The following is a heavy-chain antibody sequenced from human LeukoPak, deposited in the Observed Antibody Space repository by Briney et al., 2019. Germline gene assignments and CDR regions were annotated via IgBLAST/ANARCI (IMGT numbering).Heavy chain of an antibody. CDR2: INPNSGGT. J-gene: IGHJ4*02. CDR3: ATLTQYCSSTSCYEVEVDY. CDR1: GYTFTGYY. V-gene: IGHV1-2*02. Sequence: GASVKVSCKASGYTFTGYYMHWVRQAPGQGLEWMGWINPNSGGTNYAQKFQGRVTMTRDTSISTAYMELSRLRSDDTAVYYCATLTQYCSSTSCYEVEVDYWGQGTLVTVSS. D-gene: IGHD2-2*01.